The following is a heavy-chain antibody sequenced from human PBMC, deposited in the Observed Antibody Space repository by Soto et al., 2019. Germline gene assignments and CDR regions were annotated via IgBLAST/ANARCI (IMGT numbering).Heavy chain of an antibody. V-gene: IGHV3-30*03. J-gene: IGHJ4*02. D-gene: IGHD3-9*01. CDR1: GFTFSSYG. CDR3: ALEGRYFDWSHPLFDY. CDR2: ISYDGSNK. Sequence: PGGSLRLSCAASGFTFSSYGMHWVRQAPGKGLEWVAVISYDGSNKYYADSVKGRFTIFRDNSKNTLYLQMNSLRAEDTAVYYCALEGRYFDWSHPLFDYWGQGTLVTVSS.